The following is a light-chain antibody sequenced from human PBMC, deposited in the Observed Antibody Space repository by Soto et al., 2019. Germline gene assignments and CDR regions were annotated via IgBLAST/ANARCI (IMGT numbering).Light chain of an antibody. Sequence: AIRMTQSPSSLSASTGDRVTITCRASQGIITYLAWYQQKPGKAPKLLIYDASTWHSGVPSRFSGSGSGTDFTLTISCLQSEDFAAYYCQQYYSYPYTFGQGTKLEIK. J-gene: IGKJ2*01. CDR3: QQYYSYPYT. V-gene: IGKV1-8*01. CDR1: QGIITY. CDR2: DAS.